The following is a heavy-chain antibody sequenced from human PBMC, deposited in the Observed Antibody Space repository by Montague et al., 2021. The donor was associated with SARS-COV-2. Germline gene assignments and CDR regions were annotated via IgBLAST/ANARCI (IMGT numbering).Heavy chain of an antibody. V-gene: IGHV4-59*01. D-gene: IGHD3-3*01. CDR2: IYYSGST. CDR3: ARVSRITIFGVVGWFDP. J-gene: IGHJ5*02. Sequence: SETLSLTCTVSGGSMRSYYWSWIRQPPGKGLEWIGYIYYSGSTNYNPSXXGRVTISVDTSKNQFSLKLSSVTAADTAVDYCARVSRITIFGVVGWFDPWGQGTLVTVSS. CDR1: GGSMRSYY.